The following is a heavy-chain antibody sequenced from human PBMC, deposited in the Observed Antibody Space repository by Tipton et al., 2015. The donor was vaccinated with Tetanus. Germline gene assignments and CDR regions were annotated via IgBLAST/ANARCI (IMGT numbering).Heavy chain of an antibody. Sequence: QSGAEVKRPGSSVKVSCKASGGTYTTHGVTWVRQAPGQSLEWMGGIVPKFPTTNYAQKFEGRLTITADESATTAHMELRGLRLDDTAIYYCARDPGYNNGWESTWGQGTLVTVSS. CDR1: GGTYTTHG. CDR2: IVPKFPTT. CDR3: ARDPGYNNGWEST. D-gene: IGHD6-25*01. J-gene: IGHJ5*02. V-gene: IGHV1-69*01.